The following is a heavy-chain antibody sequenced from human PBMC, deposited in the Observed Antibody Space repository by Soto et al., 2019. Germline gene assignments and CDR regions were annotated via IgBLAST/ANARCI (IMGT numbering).Heavy chain of an antibody. CDR3: ARSGSVGYFGY. J-gene: IGHJ4*02. V-gene: IGHV4-59*01. Sequence: PSETLSLTCTVSGGSISSYYWSWIRQPPGKGLEWIGYIYYSGSTNYNPSLKSRVTISVDTSKNQFSLKLSSVTAADTAVYYCARSGSVGYFGYWRQGTLVTVSS. CDR1: GGSISSYY. CDR2: IYYSGST. D-gene: IGHD1-26*01.